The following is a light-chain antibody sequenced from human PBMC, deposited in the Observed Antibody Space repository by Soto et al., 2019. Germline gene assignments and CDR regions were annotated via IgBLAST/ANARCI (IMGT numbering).Light chain of an antibody. CDR2: DVS. V-gene: IGLV2-14*01. CDR1: GSDVGGYNY. Sequence: QSVLTQPASVSGSPGQSITISCTGTGSDVGGYNYVSWYQQHPGKAPKVMIYDVSNRPSGVSNSFSGSKSGNTASLTISGLQAEDEADYYCSSYTSASTPLVFGGGTKVTVL. J-gene: IGLJ2*01. CDR3: SSYTSASTPLV.